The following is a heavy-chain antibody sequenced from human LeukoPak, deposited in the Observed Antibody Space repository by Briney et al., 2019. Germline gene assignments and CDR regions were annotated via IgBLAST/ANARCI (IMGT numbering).Heavy chain of an antibody. CDR1: GGSISSYY. Sequence: PSETLSLTCTVSGGSISSYYWSWIRQPPGKGLEWIGYIYYSGGTNYNPSLKSRVTISVDTSKNQFSLKLSSVTAADTAVYYCARAGAYCGGDCFKPFDYWGQGTLVTVSS. D-gene: IGHD2-21*02. CDR3: ARAGAYCGGDCFKPFDY. J-gene: IGHJ4*02. CDR2: IYYSGGT. V-gene: IGHV4-59*01.